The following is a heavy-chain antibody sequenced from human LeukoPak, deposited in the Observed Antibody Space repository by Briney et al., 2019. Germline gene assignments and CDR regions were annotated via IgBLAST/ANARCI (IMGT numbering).Heavy chain of an antibody. D-gene: IGHD6-19*01. CDR1: GFSLSTTGVA. Sequence: SGPTLVKPTQTLTLTWTFSGFSLSTTGVAVGWIRQPPEKALEWLALIYWDDDKRYSPSLKSRLTIATDTSKNQVVLTMTNMDPVDTATYYCAHSRGFSGGCGYWGQGTLVTVSS. V-gene: IGHV2-5*02. CDR2: IYWDDDK. CDR3: AHSRGFSGGCGY. J-gene: IGHJ4*02.